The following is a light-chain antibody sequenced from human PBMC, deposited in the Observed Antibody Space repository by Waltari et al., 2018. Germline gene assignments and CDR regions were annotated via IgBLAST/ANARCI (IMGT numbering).Light chain of an antibody. CDR3: QQYNDWPLP. CDR2: VAS. V-gene: IGKV3-15*01. J-gene: IGKJ5*01. Sequence: EIVMTQSPATLSVSPGERATLSCRASQSVSRNVAWYQQKPGQAPRLLINVASTRATCISARFSGSGSGTEFTLTISSLQSEDFAVYYCQQYNDWPLPFGQGTRLDIK. CDR1: QSVSRN.